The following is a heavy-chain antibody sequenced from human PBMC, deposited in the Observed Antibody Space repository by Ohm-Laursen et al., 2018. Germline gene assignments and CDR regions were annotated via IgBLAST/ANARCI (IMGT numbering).Heavy chain of an antibody. Sequence: ASVKVSCKTSGYTFNAYSTYGISWVRQAPGQGLEWMGWISAYNGNTNYAQKLQGRVTMTTDTSTSTAYMELRSLRSDDTAVYYCARDPTYSYPYYYYGMDVWGQGTTVTVSS. V-gene: IGHV1-18*01. CDR3: ARDPTYSYPYYYYGMDV. D-gene: IGHD5-18*01. CDR2: ISAYNGNT. J-gene: IGHJ6*02. CDR1: GYTFNAYSTYG.